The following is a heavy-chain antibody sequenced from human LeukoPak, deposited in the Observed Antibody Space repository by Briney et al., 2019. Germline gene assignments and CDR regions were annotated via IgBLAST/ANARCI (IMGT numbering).Heavy chain of an antibody. V-gene: IGHV3-48*03. CDR3: ARDSTYYYGSGSSGPHYFDY. CDR2: ISSSGSAI. J-gene: IGHJ4*02. CDR1: GFTFSSYE. D-gene: IGHD3-10*01. Sequence: AGGSLRLSCAASGFTFSSYEMNWVRQAPGKGLECVSYISSSGSAIHYADSVKGRFTISRDNSKNTLYLQLNSLRAEDTAVYYCARDSTYYYGSGSSGPHYFDYWGQGTLVTVSS.